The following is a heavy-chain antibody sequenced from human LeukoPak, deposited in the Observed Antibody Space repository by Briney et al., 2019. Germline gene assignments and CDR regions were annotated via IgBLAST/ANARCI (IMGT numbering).Heavy chain of an antibody. J-gene: IGHJ4*02. Sequence: PSETLSLTCTVSGGSISSSSYYWGWIRQPPGKGLEWIGSIYYSGSTYYNPSLKSRVTISVDTSKNQFSLKLSSVTAADTAVYYCARALGYIAAACFDYWGQGTLVTVSS. CDR3: ARALGYIAAACFDY. CDR1: GGSISSSSYY. D-gene: IGHD6-13*01. CDR2: IYYSGST. V-gene: IGHV4-39*01.